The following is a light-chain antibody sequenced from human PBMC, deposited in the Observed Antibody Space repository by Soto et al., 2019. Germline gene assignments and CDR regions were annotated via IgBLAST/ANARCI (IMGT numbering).Light chain of an antibody. V-gene: IGKV3-20*01. CDR2: GAS. J-gene: IGKJ4*01. Sequence: EIVLTQSPGTLSLSPGERATLSCRASQSVSSSYLAWYQQKPGQAPGLLIYGASSRATGIPDRFSGSGSGTDFTLTISRLEPEDFAVYYCQQYGSSPGLTFGGGTKVDIK. CDR3: QQYGSSPGLT. CDR1: QSVSSSY.